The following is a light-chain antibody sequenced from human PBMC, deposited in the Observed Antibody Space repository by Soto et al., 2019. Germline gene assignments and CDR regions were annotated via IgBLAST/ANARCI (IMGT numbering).Light chain of an antibody. J-gene: IGLJ2*01. CDR2: EVS. Sequence: QSALTQPPSASGSPGQSVTISCTGTSSDVGGYNYVSWYQQHPGKAPKLMISEVSKRPSGVPDRFSGSKSGNTASLTVSGLQAEDEAEYYCSSFAGNNKLVFGGGTKLTVL. V-gene: IGLV2-8*01. CDR3: SSFAGNNKLV. CDR1: SSDVGGYNY.